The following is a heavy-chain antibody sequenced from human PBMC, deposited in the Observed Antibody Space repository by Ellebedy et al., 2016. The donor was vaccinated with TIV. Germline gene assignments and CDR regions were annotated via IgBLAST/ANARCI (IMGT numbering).Heavy chain of an antibody. Sequence: MPSETLSLTCTVSGCSISSYYWSWIRQPPGKGLELIVYIYYSGSTNYNPSLKSRVTISVDTSKNQFSLKLSSVTAAGTAVYYCARGNGRDGYNPPLYWYFDLWGRGTLVTVSS. V-gene: IGHV4-59*01. D-gene: IGHD5-24*01. J-gene: IGHJ2*01. CDR3: ARGNGRDGYNPPLYWYFDL. CDR1: GCSISSYY. CDR2: IYYSGST.